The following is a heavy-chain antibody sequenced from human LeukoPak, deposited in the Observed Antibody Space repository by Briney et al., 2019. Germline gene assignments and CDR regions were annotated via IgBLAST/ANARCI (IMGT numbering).Heavy chain of an antibody. Sequence: GGSLRLSCAASGFTFSSYEMNWVRQAPGKGLEWVSYISRSGSTIYYADSVKGRFTISRDNSKNSLYLQMNSLRTEDTALYYCAKAGGAAGTTDYFDYWGQGTLVTVSS. D-gene: IGHD6-13*01. CDR2: ISRSGSTI. J-gene: IGHJ4*02. V-gene: IGHV3-48*03. CDR3: AKAGGAAGTTDYFDY. CDR1: GFTFSSYE.